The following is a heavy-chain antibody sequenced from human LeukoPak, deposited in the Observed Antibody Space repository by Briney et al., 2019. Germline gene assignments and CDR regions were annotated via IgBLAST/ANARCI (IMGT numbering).Heavy chain of an antibody. D-gene: IGHD1-26*01. V-gene: IGHV3-30*02. CDR2: IRYDGSNK. CDR1: GFTFSSYA. Sequence: GGSLRLSCAASGFTFSSYAMSWVRQAPGKGLEWMAFIRYDGSNKYYADSVKGRFTISRDNSKNTLYLQMNSLRAEDTAVYYCAKVGSGSYYDGSVWYFDLWGRGTLVTVSS. CDR3: AKVGSGSYYDGSVWYFDL. J-gene: IGHJ2*01.